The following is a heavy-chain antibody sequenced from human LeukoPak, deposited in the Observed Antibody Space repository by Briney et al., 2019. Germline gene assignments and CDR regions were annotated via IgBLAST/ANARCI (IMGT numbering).Heavy chain of an antibody. D-gene: IGHD4-17*01. V-gene: IGHV3-74*01. Sequence: PGGSLRLSCAASGCTFSSLWMHWVRHAPGKGLVWVSDINSDGTTATYADSVKGRFTISRDNAKTTLYLQMTRLRAEDTAVYYCVRGGYGSIDYWGQGTLVTVSS. CDR1: GCTFSSLW. CDR2: INSDGTTA. J-gene: IGHJ4*02. CDR3: VRGGYGSIDY.